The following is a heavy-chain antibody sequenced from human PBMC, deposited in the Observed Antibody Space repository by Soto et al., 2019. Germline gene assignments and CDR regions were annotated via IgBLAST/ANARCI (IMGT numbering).Heavy chain of an antibody. CDR3: ARMGGYKSFDY. CDR2: IWYEGSNK. V-gene: IGHV3-33*01. Sequence: GGSLRLSCAPSGFTFSSYGMHWVRHAPGQGLEWVAVIWYEGSNKYYADSVKGRFTISRDNSKKSLYLQMNSLSAEDTAVYYCARMGGYKSFDYWGQGTLVTVAS. CDR1: GFTFSSYG. J-gene: IGHJ4*02. D-gene: IGHD5-12*01.